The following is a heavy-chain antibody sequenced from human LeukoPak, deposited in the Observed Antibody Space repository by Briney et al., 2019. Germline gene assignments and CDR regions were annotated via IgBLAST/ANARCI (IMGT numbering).Heavy chain of an antibody. J-gene: IGHJ3*02. D-gene: IGHD1-7*01. V-gene: IGHV3-33*01. CDR2: IWYDGSNQ. CDR3: ARDPGTTAWGPVGADI. CDR1: GFTFSNYD. Sequence: GGSLRLSGAASGFTFSNYDMHWVRQAPGKGLEGVAVIWYDGSNQYYADSVKGRFPISRDSSKKTLYLQMNSLRAEDTAVYYCARDPGTTAWGPVGADIWGQGTMVTVSS.